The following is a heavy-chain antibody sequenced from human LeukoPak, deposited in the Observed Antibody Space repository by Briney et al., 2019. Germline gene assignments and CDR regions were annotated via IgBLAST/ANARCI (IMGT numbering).Heavy chain of an antibody. CDR1: GYTFTGYY. D-gene: IGHD2-2*01. V-gene: IGHV1-2*02. CDR2: INPNSGGT. J-gene: IGHJ6*03. CDR3: ARDIGSTSSYYNYMDV. Sequence: GASVKVSCKASGYTFTGYYMHWVRQAPGQGLEWMGWINPNSGGTNYAQKFQGRVTMTRDTSIGTAYMELSRLRSDDTAVYYCARDIGSTSSYYNYMDVWGKGTTVTVSS.